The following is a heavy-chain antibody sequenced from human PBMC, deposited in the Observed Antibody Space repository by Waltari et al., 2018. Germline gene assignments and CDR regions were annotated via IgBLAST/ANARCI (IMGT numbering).Heavy chain of an antibody. J-gene: IGHJ4*02. V-gene: IGHV3-7*01. CDR1: GFTFSSYW. CDR2: IKQDGSEK. Sequence: EVQLVESGGGLVQPGGSLRLSCAASGFTFSSYWMSWVRQDPGKGLEWVANIKQDGSEKYYVDSVKGRFTISRDNAKNSLYLQMNSLRAEDTAVYYCATQLRFLEWSFDYWGQGTLVTVSS. D-gene: IGHD3-3*01. CDR3: ATQLRFLEWSFDY.